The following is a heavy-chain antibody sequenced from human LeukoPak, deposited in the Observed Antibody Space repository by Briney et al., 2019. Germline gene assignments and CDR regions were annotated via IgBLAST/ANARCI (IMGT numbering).Heavy chain of an antibody. D-gene: IGHD6-19*01. CDR1: GFTFSSYE. J-gene: IGHJ4*02. CDR3: ARDRSYSSGWYSDY. Sequence: GGSLRLSCAASGFTFSSYEMNWVRQAPGKGLEWVSYISSSGSTIYYADSVKGRFTISRDNAKNSLYLQMNSLRAEDTAVYYCARDRSYSSGWYSDYWGQGTLVTVSS. CDR2: ISSSGSTI. V-gene: IGHV3-48*03.